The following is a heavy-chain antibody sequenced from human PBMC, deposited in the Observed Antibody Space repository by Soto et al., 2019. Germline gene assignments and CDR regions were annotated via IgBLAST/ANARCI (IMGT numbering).Heavy chain of an antibody. V-gene: IGHV4-59*01. CDR3: ASYRGALYFES. CDR1: GRSMSSNY. CDR2: VFYGGT. D-gene: IGHD3-16*01. J-gene: IGHJ4*02. Sequence: QVHLQESGPGLVQPSETLSLTCSVYGRSMSSNYWSWIRQSPDKGLEWLGYVFYGGTDYNPSLGGRVSMSVETSKSQFSLKLTSVTVADTAVYYCASYRGALYFESWGPGILVTVSA.